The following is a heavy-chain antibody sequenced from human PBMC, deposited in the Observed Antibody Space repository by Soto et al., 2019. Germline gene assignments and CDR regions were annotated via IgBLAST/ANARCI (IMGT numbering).Heavy chain of an antibody. Sequence: QLQLQESGSGLVKPSQTLSLTCAVSGGSISSGGYSWSWIRQPPGKGLEWIGYIYHSGSTYYTPSLKRRVPISVDRSKNQFSLKLSSVTAADTAVYYCARAIGWFGELLGGYYFDYWGQGTLVTVSS. V-gene: IGHV4-30-2*01. CDR2: IYHSGST. D-gene: IGHD3-10*01. J-gene: IGHJ4*02. CDR1: GGSISSGGYS. CDR3: ARAIGWFGELLGGYYFDY.